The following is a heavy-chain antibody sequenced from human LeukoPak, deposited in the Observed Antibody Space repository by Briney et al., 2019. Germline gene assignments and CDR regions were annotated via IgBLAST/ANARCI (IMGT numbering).Heavy chain of an antibody. CDR3: AAYSGSLGGDY. Sequence: SETLSLTCGVYGDSISGYHWTWIRQPPGKGLEWIGEINRSGSTNYNPSLKSRVTISVDTSKNQFSLKLSSVTAADTAVYYCAAYSGSLGGDYWGQGTLVTVSS. CDR1: GDSISGYH. D-gene: IGHD1-26*01. V-gene: IGHV4-34*01. J-gene: IGHJ4*02. CDR2: INRSGST.